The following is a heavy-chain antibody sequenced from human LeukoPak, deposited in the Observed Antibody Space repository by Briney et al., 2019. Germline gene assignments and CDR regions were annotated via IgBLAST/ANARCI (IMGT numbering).Heavy chain of an antibody. Sequence: GGSLRLSCAASGFTFSNYYMTWVRQAPGKGLEWVANIKQDGSERYYVDSVKGRFTISRDNAKNSLYLQMNSLRAEDTAVYYCANDEYYYDSSGYAALAYWGQGTLVTVSS. J-gene: IGHJ4*02. CDR2: IKQDGSER. D-gene: IGHD3-22*01. CDR1: GFTFSNYY. V-gene: IGHV3-7*03. CDR3: ANDEYYYDSSGYAALAY.